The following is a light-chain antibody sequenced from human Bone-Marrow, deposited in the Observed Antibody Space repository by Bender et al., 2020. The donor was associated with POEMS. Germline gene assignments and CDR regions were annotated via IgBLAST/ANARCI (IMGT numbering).Light chain of an antibody. CDR2: EVF. CDR3: SSYAGNNNLAV. J-gene: IGLJ1*01. V-gene: IGLV2-8*01. Sequence: QSALTQPPSVSESPGQSITISCTGTSSDVGGYNYVSWYQQHPGEAPKLIIYEVFKRPSGVPDRFSGSKSGNTASLTVSGLQAEDEADYYCSSYAGNNNLAVFGTGTEVTVL. CDR1: SSDVGGYNY.